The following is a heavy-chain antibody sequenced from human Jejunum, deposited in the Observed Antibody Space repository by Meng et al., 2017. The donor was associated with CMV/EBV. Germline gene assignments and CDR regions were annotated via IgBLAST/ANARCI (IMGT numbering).Heavy chain of an antibody. J-gene: IGHJ4*02. V-gene: IGHV3-30*02. CDR1: GFTFGGFG. Sequence: AASGFTFGGFGVHWVRQTPGEGLEWVAFMRYEGSNQYYADSVKGRFTISRDNSKNTLSLHMNSLRPEDTAVFYCAKEEGAGSTPGCWGQGTLVTVSS. CDR2: MRYEGSNQ. D-gene: IGHD1-26*01. CDR3: AKEEGAGSTPGC.